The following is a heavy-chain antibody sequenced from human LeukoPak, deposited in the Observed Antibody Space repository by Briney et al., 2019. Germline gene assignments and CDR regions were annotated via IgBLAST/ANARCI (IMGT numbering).Heavy chain of an antibody. Sequence: PGGSLRLSCAASGFTFSSYAMDWVRQAPGRGLEWVSAVSGSGGATYYADSVQGRFTVSRDNSKNTQYLQMNSLRAEDTALYYCARKAAPTSGYDYWGQGILVTVPS. CDR1: GFTFSSYA. CDR2: VSGSGGAT. V-gene: IGHV3-23*01. CDR3: ARKAAPTSGYDY. D-gene: IGHD5-18*01. J-gene: IGHJ4*02.